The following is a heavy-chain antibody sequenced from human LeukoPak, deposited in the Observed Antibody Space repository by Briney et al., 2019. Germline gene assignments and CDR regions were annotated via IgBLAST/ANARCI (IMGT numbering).Heavy chain of an antibody. J-gene: IGHJ3*01. Sequence: ASVKVSCKASGYTFTSYGISRVRQAPGQGLEWMGWISAYNGNTNYAQKLQGRVTMTTDTSTSTAYMELRSLRSDDTAVYYCARDPGVGATYAFDVWGQGTMVTVSS. V-gene: IGHV1-18*01. CDR3: ARDPGVGATYAFDV. CDR1: GYTFTSYG. CDR2: ISAYNGNT. D-gene: IGHD1-26*01.